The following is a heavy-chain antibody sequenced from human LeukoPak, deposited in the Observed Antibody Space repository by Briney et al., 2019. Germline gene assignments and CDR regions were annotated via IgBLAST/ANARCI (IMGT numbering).Heavy chain of an antibody. Sequence: GGSLRLSCAASGFTFDDYGLSWVRQAPGKGLEWVSGINWNGGSTGYADSVKGRFTISRDNAKNSLYLQMNSLRAEDTALYYCARDGGDCSSTRCYDYYYYYMDVWGKGTTVTVSS. CDR1: GFTFDDYG. V-gene: IGHV3-20*04. CDR3: ARDGGDCSSTRCYDYYYYYMDV. CDR2: INWNGGST. D-gene: IGHD2-2*01. J-gene: IGHJ6*03.